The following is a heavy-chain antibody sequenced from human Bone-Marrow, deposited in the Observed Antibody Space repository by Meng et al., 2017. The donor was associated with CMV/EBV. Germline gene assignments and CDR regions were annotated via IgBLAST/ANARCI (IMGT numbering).Heavy chain of an antibody. CDR2: NYYSGST. V-gene: IGHV4-30-4*08. Sequence: IRKGDYYWSWISQPPGKGLEWIGYNYYSGSTYYNPSLKNRVTISVDTSKNQFSLELNSVAAADTAVYYCTRRVTDYDSSGYLYYFDYWGQGTLVTVSS. CDR3: TRRVTDYDSSGYLYYFDY. J-gene: IGHJ4*02. CDR1: IRKGDYY. D-gene: IGHD3-22*01.